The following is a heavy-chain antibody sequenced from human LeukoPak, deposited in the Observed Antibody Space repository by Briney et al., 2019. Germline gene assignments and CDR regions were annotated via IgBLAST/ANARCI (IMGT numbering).Heavy chain of an antibody. CDR1: GYSFTSYW. V-gene: IGHV5-51*01. D-gene: IGHD6-13*01. J-gene: IGHJ5*02. Sequence: GESLKISCKGSGYSFTSYWIGWLRQMPGKGLEWMGIIYPGDSDTRYSPSFQGQVTISADKSISTAYLQWSSLKASDTAMYYCARLPGIAAAGTRWFDPWGQGTLVTVSS. CDR2: IYPGDSDT. CDR3: ARLPGIAAAGTRWFDP.